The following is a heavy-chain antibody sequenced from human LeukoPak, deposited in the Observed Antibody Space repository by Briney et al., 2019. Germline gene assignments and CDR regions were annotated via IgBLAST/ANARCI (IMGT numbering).Heavy chain of an antibody. CDR3: ARPRYCSSTSCYTSWFDP. V-gene: IGHV4-34*01. J-gene: IGHJ5*02. CDR1: GASFSSGDQY. CDR2: INHSGRT. D-gene: IGHD2-2*02. Sequence: SETLSLTCTVSGASFSSGDQYWNWIRQSPGKGLEWIREINHSGRTNSNPSIKTRVTISVDTSKHQFSLKLSTVTAADTAVYYCARPRYCSSTSCYTSWFDPWGQGTLVTVSS.